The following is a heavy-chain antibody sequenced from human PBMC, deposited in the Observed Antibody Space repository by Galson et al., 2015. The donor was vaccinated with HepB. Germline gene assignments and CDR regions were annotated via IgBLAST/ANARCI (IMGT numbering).Heavy chain of an antibody. Sequence: ETLSLTCTVSGGSISSSVFYWGWIRQPPEKGLEWLGGIYYSGSTYYNPSLRSRVTMSVDTSKNQFSLKLISVTAADTAVYYCAREGGVGGWEKTYWYFDLWGRGTLATVSS. CDR3: AREGGVGGWEKTYWYFDL. CDR2: IYYSGST. V-gene: IGHV4-39*02. D-gene: IGHD6-19*01. CDR1: GGSISSSVFY. J-gene: IGHJ2*01.